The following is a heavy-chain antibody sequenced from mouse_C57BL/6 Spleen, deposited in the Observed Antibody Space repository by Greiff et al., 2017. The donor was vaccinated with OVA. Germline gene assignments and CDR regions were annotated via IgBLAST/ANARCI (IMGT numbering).Heavy chain of an antibody. CDR1: GYTFTSYW. CDR3: AVYGYVEEDYAMGG. V-gene: IGHV1-74*01. CDR2: IHTSGSDT. D-gene: IGHD2-2*01. J-gene: IGHJ4*01. Sequence: QVQLQQPGAELVKPGASVKVSCKASGYTFTSYWMHWVKQRPGQGLEWIGRIHTSGSDTYYNQKFKGKVTLTVDKSSSTCYMQLSSLTSEDSAVYYCAVYGYVEEDYAMGGWGQGTSVTVSS.